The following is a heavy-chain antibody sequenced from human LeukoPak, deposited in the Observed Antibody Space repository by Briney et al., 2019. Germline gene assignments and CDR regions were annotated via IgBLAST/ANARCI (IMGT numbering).Heavy chain of an antibody. J-gene: IGHJ4*02. CDR3: AKVGGHSSSWYGEFDY. D-gene: IGHD6-13*01. CDR2: ISWNSGSI. Sequence: PGGSLRLSCAASGFTFDDYAMHWVRQAPGKGLEWVSGISWNSGSIGYADSVKGRFTISRDNAKNSLYLQMNSLRAEDTALYYCAKVGGHSSSWYGEFDYWGQGTLVTVSS. CDR1: GFTFDDYA. V-gene: IGHV3-9*01.